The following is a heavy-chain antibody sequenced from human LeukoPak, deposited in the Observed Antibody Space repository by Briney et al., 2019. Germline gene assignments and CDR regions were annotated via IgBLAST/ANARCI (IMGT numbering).Heavy chain of an antibody. CDR2: IYYSGST. J-gene: IGHJ4*02. CDR1: GGSISSGGYY. Sequence: SETLSLTCTVSGGSISSGGYYWSWIRQPPGKGLEWIGYIYYSGSTYYNPSLKSRVTISVDTSKNQFSLKLSSVTAADTAVYYCARYVDCSSTSCPFDYWGQGTLVTVSS. CDR3: ARYVDCSSTSCPFDY. D-gene: IGHD2-2*01. V-gene: IGHV4-30-4*08.